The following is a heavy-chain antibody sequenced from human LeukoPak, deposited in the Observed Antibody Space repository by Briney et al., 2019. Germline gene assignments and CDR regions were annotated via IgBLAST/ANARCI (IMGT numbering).Heavy chain of an antibody. CDR2: ISSSSTYI. J-gene: IGHJ4*02. CDR3: AREWRYYDSSGYYDY. CDR1: GFTFNAYG. Sequence: GGSLRLSCAASGFTFNAYGMNWVRQAPGKGLEWVSSISSSSTYIYYADSVKGRFTISRDNAKNSLYLQMNSLRAEDTAVYYCAREWRYYDSSGYYDYWGQGTLVTVSS. V-gene: IGHV3-21*01. D-gene: IGHD3-22*01.